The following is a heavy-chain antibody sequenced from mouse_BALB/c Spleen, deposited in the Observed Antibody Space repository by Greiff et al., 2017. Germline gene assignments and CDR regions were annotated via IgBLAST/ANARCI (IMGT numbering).Heavy chain of an antibody. CDR2: IDPETGGT. V-gene: IGHV1-15*01. CDR3: TRYDGYEGNAMDY. Sequence: QVQLQQSGAELVRPGASVTLSCKASGYTFTDYEMHWVKQTPVHGLEWIGAIDPETGGTAYNQKFKGKATLTADKSSSTAYMELRSLTSEDSAVYYCTRYDGYEGNAMDYWGQGTSVTVSS. CDR1: GYTFTDYE. D-gene: IGHD2-3*01. J-gene: IGHJ4*01.